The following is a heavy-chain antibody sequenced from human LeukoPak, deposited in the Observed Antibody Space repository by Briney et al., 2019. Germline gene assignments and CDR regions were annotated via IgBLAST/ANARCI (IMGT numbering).Heavy chain of an antibody. Sequence: GGSLRLSCAASGFTFISYAMHWVRQAPGKGLEWVAVAYHDGWRGVSDKYYVDSVKGRFTVSRDNSKNTLYLQMSSLSTEDTAVYYCATGSGYYYDHWGQGTLVTVS. D-gene: IGHD3-22*01. CDR3: ATGSGYYYDH. J-gene: IGHJ4*02. CDR2: AYHDGWRGVSDK. CDR1: GFTFISYA. V-gene: IGHV3-30*04.